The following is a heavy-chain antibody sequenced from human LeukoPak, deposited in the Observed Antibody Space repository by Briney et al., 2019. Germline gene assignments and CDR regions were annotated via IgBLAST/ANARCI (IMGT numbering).Heavy chain of an antibody. CDR3: VRDDDIYGFDY. CDR2: IKNDGTYR. J-gene: IGHJ4*02. V-gene: IGHV3-74*01. Sequence: PGGSLRLSCAASGFIFNRHWMHWVRQAPGEGLVCVARIKNDGTYRDYAGFVKGRFTISRDNAKNRLYLQMNSLRVEDTARYYCVRDDDIYGFDYWGQGTVVPVSS. D-gene: IGHD3-3*02. CDR1: GFIFNRHW.